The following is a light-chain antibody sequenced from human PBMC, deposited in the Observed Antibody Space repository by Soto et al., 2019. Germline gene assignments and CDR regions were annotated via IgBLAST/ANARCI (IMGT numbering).Light chain of an antibody. CDR3: QQFNNFLLT. J-gene: IGKJ4*01. V-gene: IGKV1D-13*01. CDR2: DAS. Sequence: AIQLTQSPSSLSASVGDRVTITCRASQDIRSALAWYQQKPGKAPKLLIYDASSLESGVPSRFSGSGSGTDFTLTISSLQPEDFATYYCQQFNNFLLTFGGGTKVEIK. CDR1: QDIRSA.